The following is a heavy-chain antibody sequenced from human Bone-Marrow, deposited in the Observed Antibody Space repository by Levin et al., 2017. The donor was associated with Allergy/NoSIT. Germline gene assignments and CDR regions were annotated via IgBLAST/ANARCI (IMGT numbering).Heavy chain of an antibody. J-gene: IGHJ2*01. Sequence: PGESLKISCAASGFTFRNYGMHWVRQPPGKGLEWVAVIWYDGSNKYYADSVKGRFTISRDNSKNTLYLEMNSLRVEDTAVYYCARGPLGVGRWYFDLWGRGTLVTVSS. CDR3: ARGPLGVGRWYFDL. CDR2: IWYDGSNK. CDR1: GFTFRNYG. V-gene: IGHV3-33*01. D-gene: IGHD3-16*01.